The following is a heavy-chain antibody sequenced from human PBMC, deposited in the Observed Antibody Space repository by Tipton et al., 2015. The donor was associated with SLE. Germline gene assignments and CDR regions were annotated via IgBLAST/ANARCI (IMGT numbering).Heavy chain of an antibody. J-gene: IGHJ6*03. CDR2: IYYSGST. CDR3: ARGMFYYYYMDV. V-gene: IGHV4-59*01. Sequence: TLSLTCTVSGGSISSYYWSWIRQPPGKGLEWIGYIYYSGSTNYNPSLKSRVTISVDTSKNQFSLKLSSVTAADTAVYYCARGMFYYYYMDVWGKGTTVTVSS. CDR1: GGSISSYY. D-gene: IGHD3-10*02.